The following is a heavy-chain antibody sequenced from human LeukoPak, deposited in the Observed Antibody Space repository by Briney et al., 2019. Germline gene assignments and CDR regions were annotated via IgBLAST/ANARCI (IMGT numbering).Heavy chain of an antibody. D-gene: IGHD3-3*01. Sequence: GESLKISCKGSGYSFTSYWIGWMRQMPGKGLEWMGIIYPGDSDTRYSPSFQGQVTISADKSISTAYLQWSSLKASDTAMYYCARSYDSYYYYMDVWGKGTTVTVSS. V-gene: IGHV5-51*01. CDR1: GYSFTSYW. J-gene: IGHJ6*03. CDR3: ARSYDSYYYYMDV. CDR2: IYPGDSDT.